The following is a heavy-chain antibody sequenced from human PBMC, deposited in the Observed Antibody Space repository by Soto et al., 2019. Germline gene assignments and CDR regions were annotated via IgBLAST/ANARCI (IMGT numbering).Heavy chain of an antibody. CDR3: APVKWPDQYYGMDV. J-gene: IGHJ6*02. CDR1: GGTFSSFA. CDR2: IVPIFETT. D-gene: IGHD2-2*01. Sequence: QVQLVQSGAEVKRPGSSVKVSCKTSGGTFSSFAFNWVRQAPGQGLEWMGGIVPIFETTNYAQKFQGRVNLTADESTNTSYMELSNLRSEDTAMYYCAPVKWPDQYYGMDVWGQGTTVTVS. V-gene: IGHV1-69*01.